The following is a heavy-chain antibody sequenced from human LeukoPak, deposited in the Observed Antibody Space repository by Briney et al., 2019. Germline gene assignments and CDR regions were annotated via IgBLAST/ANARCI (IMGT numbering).Heavy chain of an antibody. CDR3: AREADFYYDSSGYHRARYFDY. V-gene: IGHV4-59*01. J-gene: IGHJ4*02. CDR2: IYYSGST. CDR1: GGSFSGYY. D-gene: IGHD3-22*01. Sequence: SETLSLTCAVYGGSFSGYYWSWIRQPPGKGLEWIGYIYYSGSTNYNPSLKSRVTISVDTSKNQFSLKLSSVTAADTAVYYCAREADFYYDSSGYHRARYFDYWGQGTLVTVSS.